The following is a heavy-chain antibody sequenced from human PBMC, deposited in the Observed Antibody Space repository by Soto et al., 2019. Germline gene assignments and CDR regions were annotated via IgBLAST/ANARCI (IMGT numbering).Heavy chain of an antibody. Sequence: EVQLVESGGGLVQPGGSLRLSCATSGITFSDHDMDWVRQAPGKGLEWLGRSRSRVDKYATDYAASVRGRFTFSRDDSKSSLSLQMRSLKTGDTAMYYCVLWVRGLINYWVQGTLVTVSS. CDR2: SRSRVDKYAT. J-gene: IGHJ4*02. D-gene: IGHD3-10*01. V-gene: IGHV3-72*01. CDR1: GITFSDHD. CDR3: VLWVRGLINY.